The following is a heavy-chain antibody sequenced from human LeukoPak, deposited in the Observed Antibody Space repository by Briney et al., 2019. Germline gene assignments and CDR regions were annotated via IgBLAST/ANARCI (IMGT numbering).Heavy chain of an antibody. J-gene: IGHJ1*01. CDR3: TSWGDTTAEYFQR. Sequence: AGGSLRLSCAASGFTFSSYAMNWVRQAPGKGLEWVAHINPDGRDTYYVDSVKGRFTISRDNAQNSMYLQMNSLRVEDTAVYYCTSWGDTTAEYFQRWGQGTLVTVSS. CDR1: GFTFSSYA. D-gene: IGHD2-21*02. V-gene: IGHV3-7*01. CDR2: INPDGRDT.